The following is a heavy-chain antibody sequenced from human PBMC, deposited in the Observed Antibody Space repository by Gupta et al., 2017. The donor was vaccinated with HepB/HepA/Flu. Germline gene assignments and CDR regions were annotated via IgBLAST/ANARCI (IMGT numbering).Heavy chain of an antibody. CDR3: AKGGVYANYCFNS. V-gene: IGHV3-23*01. Sequence: DVQLLESGGDLVQPGGSLRLSCAASGFSFNDYAMNWVRQAPGKGLEWVSGISGSGGTTHYADAMKGRFTISRDNSKNTVYLQMKRMRAEDTAVYYCAKGGVYANYCFNSGGQGTLVTVSS. D-gene: IGHD4/OR15-4a*01. J-gene: IGHJ5*01. CDR1: GFSFNDYA. CDR2: ISGSGGTT.